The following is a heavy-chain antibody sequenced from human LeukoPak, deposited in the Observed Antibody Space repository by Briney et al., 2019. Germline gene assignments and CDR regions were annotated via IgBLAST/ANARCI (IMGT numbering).Heavy chain of an antibody. CDR1: GGSFSAYY. CDR3: ARVNTEAMIVVTNWFDP. CDR2: INHSGST. V-gene: IGHV4-34*01. Sequence: SETLSLTCAVYGGSFSAYYWSWIRQPPGKGLEWIGEINHSGSTNYNPSLKSRVTISVDTSKNQFSLKLSSVTAADTAVYYCARVNTEAMIVVTNWFDPWGQGTLVTVSS. D-gene: IGHD3-22*01. J-gene: IGHJ5*02.